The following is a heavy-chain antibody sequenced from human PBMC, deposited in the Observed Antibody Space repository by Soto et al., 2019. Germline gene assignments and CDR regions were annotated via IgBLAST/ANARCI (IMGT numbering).Heavy chain of an antibody. D-gene: IGHD3-10*01. CDR1: GFTFSNAW. Sequence: GGSLRLSCAASGFTFSNAWMNWVRQAPGKGLEWVGRIKSKTDGGTTDYAAPVKGRFTISRDDSKNTLYLQMNSLKTEDTAVYYCTTDFKGFGELPGDYYYYGMDVWGQGTTVTVSS. CDR2: IKSKTDGGTT. V-gene: IGHV3-15*07. CDR3: TTDFKGFGELPGDYYYYGMDV. J-gene: IGHJ6*02.